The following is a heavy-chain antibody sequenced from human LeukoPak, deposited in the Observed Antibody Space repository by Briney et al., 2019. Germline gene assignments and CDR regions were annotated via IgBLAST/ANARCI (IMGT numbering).Heavy chain of an antibody. CDR3: ARYYDFWGGTKENWFDP. J-gene: IGHJ5*02. D-gene: IGHD3-3*01. V-gene: IGHV4-30-2*01. Sequence: SQTLSLTCAVSGGSISSGGYSWSWIRQPPGKGLEWIGYIYHSGSTYYNPSLKSRVTISVDRSKNQFSLKLSSVTAADTAVYYCARYYDFWGGTKENWFDPWGQGTLVTVSS. CDR1: GGSISSGGYS. CDR2: IYHSGST.